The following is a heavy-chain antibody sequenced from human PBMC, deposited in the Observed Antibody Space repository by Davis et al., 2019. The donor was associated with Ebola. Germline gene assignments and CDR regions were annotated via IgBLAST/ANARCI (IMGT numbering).Heavy chain of an antibody. D-gene: IGHD2-21*01. Sequence: PSETLSLTCAVYGGSFSGYYWSWIRQPPGKGLEWIGEINHSGSTNYNPSLKSRVTISVDTSKNQFSLKLSSVTAADTAVYYCARVCGAEGVLYYWGQGTLVTVSS. J-gene: IGHJ4*02. CDR2: INHSGST. CDR3: ARVCGAEGVLYY. CDR1: GGSFSGYY. V-gene: IGHV4-34*01.